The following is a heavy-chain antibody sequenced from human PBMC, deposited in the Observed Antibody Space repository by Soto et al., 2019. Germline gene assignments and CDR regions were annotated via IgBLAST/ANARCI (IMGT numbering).Heavy chain of an antibody. CDR2: INPSDGST. J-gene: IGHJ4*02. D-gene: IGHD2-15*01. CDR1: GYTFAMHY. V-gene: IGHV1-46*01. CDR3: AREDGGGGRRHDF. Sequence: QVQLVQSGAEVKKPGASVKISCKTSGYTFAMHYIHWVRQVPGQGLEWMGMINPSDGSTSYVQKFQGRVTMTRDTSATTVFLNMSRLTSHDMAVFYCAREDGGGGRRHDFWGQGTLVTVSS.